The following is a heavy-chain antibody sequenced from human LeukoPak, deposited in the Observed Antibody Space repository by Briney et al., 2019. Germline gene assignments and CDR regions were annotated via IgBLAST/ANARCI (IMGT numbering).Heavy chain of an antibody. Sequence: GGSLRLSCAVSGFTFSNYAMSWVRRAPGKGLEWVSTISGSGGGTYYADSVKGRFTISRDNSRNTLFLQMNSLRAEDTAVYYCAKARDGCSGISCSFDYWGQGTLVTVSS. CDR1: GFTFSNYA. CDR2: ISGSGGGT. CDR3: AKARDGCSGISCSFDY. V-gene: IGHV3-23*01. J-gene: IGHJ4*02. D-gene: IGHD2-2*01.